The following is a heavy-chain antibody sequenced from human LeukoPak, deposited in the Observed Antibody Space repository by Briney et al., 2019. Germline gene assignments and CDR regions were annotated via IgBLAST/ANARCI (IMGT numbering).Heavy chain of an antibody. CDR2: IFDSGRT. D-gene: IGHD2-15*01. CDR1: GASISSGDYF. J-gene: IGHJ3*01. CDR3: ANADRFCSGSCHVPDAFDF. V-gene: IGHV4-30-2*01. Sequence: SETLSLTCTVSGASISSGDYFWTWIRQPPGKGLEWIGYIFDSGRTDFNPSLKSRVTISVDRSKNQFSLRLSSVTAADTAVYYCANADRFCSGSCHVPDAFDFWGQGTMVTVSS.